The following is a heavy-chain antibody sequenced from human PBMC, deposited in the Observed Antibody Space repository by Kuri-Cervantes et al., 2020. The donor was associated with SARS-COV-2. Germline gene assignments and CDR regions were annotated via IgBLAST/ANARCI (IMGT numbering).Heavy chain of an antibody. CDR1: GFTFSSYG. D-gene: IGHD2-2*01. J-gene: IGHJ3*02. CDR3: ARDPAVPAAHNDAFDI. V-gene: IGHV3-30*02. Sequence: GESLKISCAASGFTFSSYGMHWVRQAPGKGLEWVAFIRYDGSNKYYADSVKGRFTISRDNAKDSLYLQMNSLRAEDTAVYYCARDPAVPAAHNDAFDIWGQGTMVTVSS. CDR2: IRYDGSNK.